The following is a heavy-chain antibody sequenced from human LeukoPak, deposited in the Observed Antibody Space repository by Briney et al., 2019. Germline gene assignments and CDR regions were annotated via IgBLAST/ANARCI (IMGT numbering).Heavy chain of an antibody. CDR3: ARGRNTGRQFYFDY. Sequence: GGSLRLSCAASGFTFSSSGMGWVRQAPGKGLECVSPITGSGGSTSYTDSVKGRFSISRDNSKNTLYLQMNSLRAEDTAVYYCARGRNTGRQFYFDYWGQGTLVTVAS. V-gene: IGHV3-23*01. J-gene: IGHJ4*02. CDR2: ITGSGGST. CDR1: GFTFSSSG. D-gene: IGHD5-18*01.